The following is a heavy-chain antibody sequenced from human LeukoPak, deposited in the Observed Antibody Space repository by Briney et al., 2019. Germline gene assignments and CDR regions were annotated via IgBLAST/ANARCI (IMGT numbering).Heavy chain of an antibody. CDR2: MNPNSGNT. J-gene: IGHJ6*02. D-gene: IGHD3-10*02. Sequence: ASVKVSCKASGYTFTSYDINWVRQATGQGLEWMLWMNPNSGNTGYAQKFQGRDTMTRNTSISTAYMELSSLRSEDTAVYYCARDQTPVHYYYGMDVWGQGTTVTVSS. CDR3: ARDQTPVHYYYGMDV. CDR1: GYTFTSYD. V-gene: IGHV1-8*01.